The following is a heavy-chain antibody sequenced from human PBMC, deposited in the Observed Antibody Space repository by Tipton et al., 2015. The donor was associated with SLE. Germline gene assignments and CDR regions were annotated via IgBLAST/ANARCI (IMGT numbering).Heavy chain of an antibody. CDR1: GGSFSGHY. Sequence: SLTCAVYGGSFSGHYWSWIRQPPGKGLEWIGYIYYSGSTYYNPSLKSRVRMSVDTSKNQISLKLNSVIAADTAVYYRARSAEYFQDWGQGTLVTVSS. CDR2: IYYSGST. CDR3: ARSAEYFQD. V-gene: IGHV4-59*11. J-gene: IGHJ1*01.